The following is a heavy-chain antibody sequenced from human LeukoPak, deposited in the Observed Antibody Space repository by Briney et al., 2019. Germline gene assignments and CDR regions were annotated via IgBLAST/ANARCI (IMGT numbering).Heavy chain of an antibody. Sequence: EASVKVSCKASGYXFTSYYIHWVRQAPGQGLEWMGIINPSGGSTSYAQKFQGRGTMTRDTSTSTVHMELSSLRSEDTAVYYCAVPLTDGMDVWGQGTTVTVSS. J-gene: IGHJ6*02. CDR1: GYXFTSYY. V-gene: IGHV1-46*01. CDR3: AVPLTDGMDV. CDR2: INPSGGST.